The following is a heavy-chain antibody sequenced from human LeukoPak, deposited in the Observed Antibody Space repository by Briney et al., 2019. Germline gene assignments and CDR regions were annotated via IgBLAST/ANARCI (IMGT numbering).Heavy chain of an antibody. CDR2: IYYTGST. V-gene: IGHV4-39*07. D-gene: IGHD1-1*01. Sequence: SETLSLTCTVSGGSITSSTYYWGWIRQPPGKGPEWIGSIYYTGSTNYNPSLRSRVTISVDTSKNQFSLKLSSVTAADTAVYYCASRLPTNYFDYWGQGTLVTVSS. CDR3: ASRLPTNYFDY. CDR1: GGSITSSTYY. J-gene: IGHJ4*02.